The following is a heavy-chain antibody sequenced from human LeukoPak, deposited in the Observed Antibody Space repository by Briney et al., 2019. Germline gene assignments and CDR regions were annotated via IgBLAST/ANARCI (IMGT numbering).Heavy chain of an antibody. V-gene: IGHV4-4*07. J-gene: IGHJ3*02. D-gene: IGHD2-2*01. CDR1: GGSISSYY. Sequence: PSETLSLTCTVSGGSISSYYWSWIRQPAGKGLEWIGRIYTSGSTNYNPSLKSRVTMSVDTSKNQFSLKLSSVTAADTAVYYCARYLPAATNDAFDIWGQGQWSPSLQ. CDR3: ARYLPAATNDAFDI. CDR2: IYTSGST.